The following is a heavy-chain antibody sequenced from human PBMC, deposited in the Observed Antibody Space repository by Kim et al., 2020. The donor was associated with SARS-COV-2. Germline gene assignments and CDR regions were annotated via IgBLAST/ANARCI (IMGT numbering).Heavy chain of an antibody. CDR2: IYHSGST. CDR1: GGSISSSNW. J-gene: IGHJ4*02. CDR3: ARVILRGVIGFDY. Sequence: SETLSLTCAVSGGSISSSNWWSWVRQPPGKGLEWIGEIYHSGSTNYNPSLKSRGTISVDKSKNQFSLKVRSVTAADTAVYYCARVILRGVIGFDYWGQGTLVTVSS. D-gene: IGHD3-10*01. V-gene: IGHV4-4*02.